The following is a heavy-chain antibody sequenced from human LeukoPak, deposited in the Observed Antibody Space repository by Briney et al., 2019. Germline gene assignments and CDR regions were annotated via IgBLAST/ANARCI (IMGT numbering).Heavy chain of an antibody. V-gene: IGHV1-18*01. CDR1: GYTFTSYG. CDR2: ISIYNGKI. Sequence: RASVNVSRKASGYTFTSYGISWVRQAPGQGLEWVGWISIYNGKINYAQKFQGRVTMTTDTHTRTAHVELKSLIYGATAVYYCARWDYYDSRTFDIWGQGTMVTVSS. J-gene: IGHJ3*02. CDR3: ARWDYYDSRTFDI. D-gene: IGHD3-22*01.